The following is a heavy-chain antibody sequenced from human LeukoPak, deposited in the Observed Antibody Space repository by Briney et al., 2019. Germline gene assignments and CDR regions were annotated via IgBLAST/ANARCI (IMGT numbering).Heavy chain of an antibody. CDR2: MNPNSCNT. CDR1: GYTFTSYD. D-gene: IGHD3-10*01. V-gene: IGHV1-8*01. CDR3: ARAGSYYGSGSYTDAFDI. Sequence: ASVKVSFKGSGYTFTSYDIDWVRQATGQGLEWMGGMNPNSCNTGYAQKSHRSATMTRHTSISTAYMELRSLRSEDTAVYYCARAGSYYGSGSYTDAFDIWGQGTMVTVSS. J-gene: IGHJ3*02.